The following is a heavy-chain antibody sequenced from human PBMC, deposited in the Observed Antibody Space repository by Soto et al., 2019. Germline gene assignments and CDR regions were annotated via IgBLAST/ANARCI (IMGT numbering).Heavy chain of an antibody. CDR3: TKVGSFGEFDY. D-gene: IGHD3-10*01. Sequence: PGGSLRLSCTASGFTFRNAWMTWVRQAPGKGLEWVARIKRNVDGGTTDYAAPVKGTFTVSRDDSRNTLYLQMNSLKIEDTAVYYCTKVGSFGEFDYWGQGALVTVSS. J-gene: IGHJ4*02. CDR1: GFTFRNAW. V-gene: IGHV3-15*01. CDR2: IKRNVDGGTT.